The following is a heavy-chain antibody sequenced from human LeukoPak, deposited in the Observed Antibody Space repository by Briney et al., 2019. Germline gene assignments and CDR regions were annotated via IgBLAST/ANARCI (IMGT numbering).Heavy chain of an antibody. D-gene: IGHD3-10*01. CDR2: IIPIFGTA. CDR3: ARGGDRLDY. V-gene: IGHV1-69*13. J-gene: IGHJ4*02. CDR1: GYTFTSYS. Sequence: SVKVSRKTSGYTFTSYSMNWVRQAPGQGLEWMGGIIPIFGTANYAQKFQGRVTITADESTSTAYMELSSLRSEDTAVYYCARGGDRLDYWGQGTLATVSS.